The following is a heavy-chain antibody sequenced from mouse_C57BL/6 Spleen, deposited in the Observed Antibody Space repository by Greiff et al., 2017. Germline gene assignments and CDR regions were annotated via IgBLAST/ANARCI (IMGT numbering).Heavy chain of an antibody. J-gene: IGHJ2*01. CDR2: IYPGDGDT. Sequence: QVQLQQSGPELVKPGASVKISCKASGYAFSSSWMNWVKQRPGKGLEWIGRIYPGDGDTNYNGKFKGKATLTADKSSSTAYMQLSSLTSEDSAVYFCAPTGGPNYFDYWGQGTTLTVSS. V-gene: IGHV1-82*01. CDR3: APTGGPNYFDY. CDR1: GYAFSSSW. D-gene: IGHD4-1*02.